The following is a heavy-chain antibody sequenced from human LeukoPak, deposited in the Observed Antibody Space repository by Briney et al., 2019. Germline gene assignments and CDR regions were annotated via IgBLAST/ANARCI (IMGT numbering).Heavy chain of an antibody. D-gene: IGHD4-17*01. CDR2: IWYDGSNK. CDR1: GFTFSSYG. J-gene: IGHJ4*02. Sequence: GGSLRLSCAASGFTFSSYGMHWVRQAPGKGLEWVAVIWYDGSNKYYADSVKGRFTISRDNSKNTLYLQMNSLRAEDTAVYYCARSDGYGDYAVHYWGQGTLVTVSS. V-gene: IGHV3-33*01. CDR3: ARSDGYGDYAVHY.